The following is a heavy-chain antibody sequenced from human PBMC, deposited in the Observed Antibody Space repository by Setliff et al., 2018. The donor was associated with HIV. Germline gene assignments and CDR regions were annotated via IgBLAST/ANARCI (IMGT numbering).Heavy chain of an antibody. CDR2: IIPIFGTA. J-gene: IGHJ4*02. CDR3: ASGKVGYCTNGVCHRLFDY. D-gene: IGHD2-8*01. Sequence: ASVKVSCKASGGTFSSYAISWVRQAPGQGLEWMGGIIPIFGTANYAQKFQGRVTITTDESTSTAYMELSSLRSEDTAVYYCASGKVGYCTNGVCHRLFDYWGQGTLVTVSS. CDR1: GGTFSSYA. V-gene: IGHV1-69*05.